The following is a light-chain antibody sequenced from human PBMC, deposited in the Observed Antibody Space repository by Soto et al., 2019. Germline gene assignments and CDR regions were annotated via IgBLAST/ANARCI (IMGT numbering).Light chain of an antibody. Sequence: QSALTQPASVSGSPGQSITISCTGSSSDVGSYNLVSWYQQHPGKAPKLMIYEGSKRPSGVSNRFSGSKSGNTASLTISGLQAEDEADYYCCSYAGSCIFHVVFGGGTQLTVL. CDR3: CSYAGSCIFHVV. CDR1: SSDVGSYNL. CDR2: EGS. V-gene: IGLV2-23*03. J-gene: IGLJ2*01.